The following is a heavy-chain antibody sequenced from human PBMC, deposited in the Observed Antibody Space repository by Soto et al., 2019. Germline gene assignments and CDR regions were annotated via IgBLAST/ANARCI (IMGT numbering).Heavy chain of an antibody. D-gene: IGHD5-18*01. Sequence: GASVKVSCKASGYTFTSYGISWVRQAPGQGLEWMGWISAYNGNTNYAQKLQGRVTMTTDTSTSTAYMELRSLRSDDTAVYYCARDQLWPHYYYYYGMDVWGQGTTVTVSS. J-gene: IGHJ6*02. CDR3: ARDQLWPHYYYYYGMDV. CDR1: GYTFTSYG. CDR2: ISAYNGNT. V-gene: IGHV1-18*01.